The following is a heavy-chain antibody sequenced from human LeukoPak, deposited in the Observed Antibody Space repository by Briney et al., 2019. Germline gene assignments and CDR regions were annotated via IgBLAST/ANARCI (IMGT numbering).Heavy chain of an antibody. V-gene: IGHV1-46*01. CDR2: INPGGGST. CDR1: GYTFTSYY. Sequence: ASVKVSCKASGYTFTSYYMHWVRQAPGQGLEWMGIINPGGGSTSYAQKFQGRVTMTRDTSTSTVYMELSSLRSEDTAVYYCARVGELAAEKSYYFDYWGQGTLVTVSS. D-gene: IGHD6-25*01. J-gene: IGHJ4*02. CDR3: ARVGELAAEKSYYFDY.